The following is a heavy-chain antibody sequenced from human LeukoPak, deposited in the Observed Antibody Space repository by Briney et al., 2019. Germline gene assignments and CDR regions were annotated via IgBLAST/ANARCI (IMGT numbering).Heavy chain of an antibody. CDR1: GYTFTGYY. V-gene: IGHV1-2*02. J-gene: IGHJ5*02. Sequence: ASVKVSCKASGYTFTGYYMHWVRQAPGQGLEWMGWINPNSGGTNYAQTFQGRVTMTRDTSISTAYMELSRLRSDDTAVYYCAREYYDILSGYSSWFDPWGQGTLVTVSS. CDR3: AREYYDILSGYSSWFDP. D-gene: IGHD3-9*01. CDR2: INPNSGGT.